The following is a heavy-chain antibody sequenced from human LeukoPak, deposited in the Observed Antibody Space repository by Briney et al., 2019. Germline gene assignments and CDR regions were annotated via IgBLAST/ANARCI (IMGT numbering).Heavy chain of an antibody. D-gene: IGHD2-2*01. J-gene: IGHJ6*03. Sequence: SQTLSLTCTVSGGSISSGGYYWSWIRQPPGKGLEWIGYIYHSGSTYYNPSLKSRVTISVDRSKNQFSLKLSSVTAADTAVYYCARESDARRQPLWDRSTSCPRCMDVWGKGTTVTVSS. CDR1: GGSISSGGYY. CDR2: IYHSGST. V-gene: IGHV4-30-2*01. CDR3: ARESDARRQPLWDRSTSCPRCMDV.